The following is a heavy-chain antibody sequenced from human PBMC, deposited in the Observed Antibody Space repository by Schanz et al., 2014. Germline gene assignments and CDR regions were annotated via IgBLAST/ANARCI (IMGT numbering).Heavy chain of an antibody. CDR2: IGTAGDT. Sequence: EVQLEESGGGLVQPGGSLRLSCAASGFTFSSYDMHWVRQVTGKGLEWVSGIGTAGDTYYPDSVKGRFTISRDNLKNTVYLQMNSLRAGDTAVYYCAKDGRLPYYGTGSDFDYWGQGTLXAVSS. D-gene: IGHD3-22*01. V-gene: IGHV3-13*04. J-gene: IGHJ4*02. CDR3: AKDGRLPYYGTGSDFDY. CDR1: GFTFSSYD.